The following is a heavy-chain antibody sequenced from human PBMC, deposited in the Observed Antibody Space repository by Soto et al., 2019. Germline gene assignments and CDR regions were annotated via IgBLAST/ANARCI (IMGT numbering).Heavy chain of an antibody. Sequence: PSETLSLTCTVSGGSISSGGYYWSWVRQHPGKGLEWIGYIYYSGSTYYNPSLTSRVTISVDTSKNQSSLKLSSVTAADTAVYYCARGPYDFWSGYPSATYNWFDPWGQGTLVTVSS. V-gene: IGHV4-31*03. CDR3: ARGPYDFWSGYPSATYNWFDP. CDR2: IYYSGST. D-gene: IGHD3-3*01. J-gene: IGHJ5*02. CDR1: GGSISSGGYY.